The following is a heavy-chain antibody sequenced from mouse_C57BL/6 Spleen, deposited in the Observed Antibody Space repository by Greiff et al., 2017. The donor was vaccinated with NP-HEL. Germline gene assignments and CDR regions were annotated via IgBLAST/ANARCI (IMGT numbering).Heavy chain of an antibody. V-gene: IGHV5-16*01. J-gene: IGHJ4*01. Sequence: LVESEGGLVQPGSSMKLSCTASGFTFSDYYMAWVRQVPEKGLEWVANINYDGSSTYYLDSLKSRFIISRDNAKNILYLQMSSLKSEDTATYYCAREGSRDAMDYWGQGTSVTVSS. D-gene: IGHD3-1*01. CDR1: GFTFSDYY. CDR2: INYDGSST. CDR3: AREGSRDAMDY.